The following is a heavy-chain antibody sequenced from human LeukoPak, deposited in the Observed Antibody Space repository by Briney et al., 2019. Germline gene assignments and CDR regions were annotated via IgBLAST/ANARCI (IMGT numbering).Heavy chain of an antibody. J-gene: IGHJ3*02. V-gene: IGHV4-39*07. CDR2: IYHSGST. D-gene: IGHD5-24*01. CDR3: ARNQARRDGYKSAFDI. CDR1: GGSLSSSNYY. Sequence: SETLSLTCTVSGGSLSSSNYYWAWIRQPPGKGLEWIGEIYHSGSTNYNPSLKSRVTISVDKSKNQFSLKLSSVTAADTAVYYCARNQARRDGYKSAFDIWGQGTMVTVSS.